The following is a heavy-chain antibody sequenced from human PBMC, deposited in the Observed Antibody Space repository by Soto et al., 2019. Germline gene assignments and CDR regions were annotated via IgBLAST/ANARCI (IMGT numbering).Heavy chain of an antibody. CDR2: INAGNGNT. Sequence: VKVSCKASGCTFTSYAMHWVRQAPGQRLEWMGWINAGNGNTKYSQKFQGRVTITRDTSASTAYMELSSLRSEDTAVYYCAREGYCSSCAFDIWGQGTMVTVSS. D-gene: IGHD2-2*01. CDR1: GCTFTSYA. CDR3: AREGYCSSCAFDI. J-gene: IGHJ3*02. V-gene: IGHV1-3*01.